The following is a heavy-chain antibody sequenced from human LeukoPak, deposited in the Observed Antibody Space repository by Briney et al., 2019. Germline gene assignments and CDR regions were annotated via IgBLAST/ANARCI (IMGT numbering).Heavy chain of an antibody. J-gene: IGHJ6*03. D-gene: IGHD3-3*01. CDR3: ARGLRGITIFGVVPGYYYMDV. Sequence: SQTLSLTCTVSGGSISSGSYYWSWIRQPAGKGLEWIGRIYTSGSTNHNPSLKSRVTMSVDTSKNQFSLKLSSVTAADTAVYYCARGLRGITIFGVVPGYYYMDVWGKGTTVTVSS. CDR2: IYTSGST. CDR1: GGSISSGSYY. V-gene: IGHV4-61*02.